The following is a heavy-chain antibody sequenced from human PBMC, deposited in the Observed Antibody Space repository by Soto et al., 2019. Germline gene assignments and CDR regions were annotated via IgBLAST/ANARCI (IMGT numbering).Heavy chain of an antibody. Sequence: GGSLRLSCAASGFTFSSYGMHWVRQAPGKGLEWVAVISYDGSNKYYADSVKGRFTISRDNSKNTLYLQMNSLRAEDTAVYYCAKVTKLRYFDLIDYWGQGTLVTVSS. J-gene: IGHJ4*02. V-gene: IGHV3-30*18. D-gene: IGHD3-9*01. CDR1: GFTFSSYG. CDR2: ISYDGSNK. CDR3: AKVTKLRYFDLIDY.